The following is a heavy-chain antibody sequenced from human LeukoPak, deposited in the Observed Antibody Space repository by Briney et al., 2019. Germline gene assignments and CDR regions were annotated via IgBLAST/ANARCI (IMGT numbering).Heavy chain of an antibody. J-gene: IGHJ4*02. CDR2: IYYSGST. Sequence: SDTLSLTCAVSGYSISSSNWWGWIRQPPGKGLEWIGYIYYSGSTYYNPSLKSRVTMSVDTSKNQFSLKLSSVTAVDTAVYYCATSGYPPVFDYWGQGTLVTVSS. V-gene: IGHV4-28*01. CDR1: GYSISSSNW. CDR3: ATSGYPPVFDY. D-gene: IGHD3-22*01.